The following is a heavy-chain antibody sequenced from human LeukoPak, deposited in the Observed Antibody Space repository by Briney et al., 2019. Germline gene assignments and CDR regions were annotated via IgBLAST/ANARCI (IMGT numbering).Heavy chain of an antibody. CDR2: IYYSGSV. J-gene: IGHJ4*02. V-gene: IGHV4-59*12. CDR3: ARVAAKTVDY. CDR1: GGSINGYY. D-gene: IGHD2-15*01. Sequence: SETLSLTCTVSGGSINGYYWSWVRQPPGKGLEWIGYIYYSGSVKYNSSLKSRVTISIDTSKDHFSLKLSSVTASDTAVYYCARVAAKTVDYWGQGTLVTVSS.